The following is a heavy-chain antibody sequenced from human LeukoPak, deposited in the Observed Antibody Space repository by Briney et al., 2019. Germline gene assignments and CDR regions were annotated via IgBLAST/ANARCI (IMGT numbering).Heavy chain of an antibody. CDR1: GGSDSSYY. CDR2: IYYSGTT. J-gene: IGHJ4*02. CDR3: SRTNNWNYEVDY. V-gene: IGHV4-59*02. Sequence: SETLSLTCTVSGGSDSSYYWNLIRQPTGKGLEWIGYIYYSGTTKYNPSLKSRVTISVDTSKNQFSLKLSSVTAADTALYYCSRTNNWNYEVDYWGQGTLVTVSS. D-gene: IGHD1-7*01.